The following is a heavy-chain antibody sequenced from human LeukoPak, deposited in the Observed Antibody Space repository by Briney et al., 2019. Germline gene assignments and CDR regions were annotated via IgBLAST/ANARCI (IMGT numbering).Heavy chain of an antibody. J-gene: IGHJ1*01. CDR1: GFNFSTSW. Sequence: GGSLRLSCAASGFNFSTSWMNWVRQAPGKGLVGVARIKTDGSSTTYADFVKGRVTISRDNAKNTLYLQMKSLRAEDTAVYYCARGGSPFYWGQGTLVTVSS. CDR2: IKTDGSST. V-gene: IGHV3-74*01. D-gene: IGHD2/OR15-2a*01. CDR3: ARGGSPFY.